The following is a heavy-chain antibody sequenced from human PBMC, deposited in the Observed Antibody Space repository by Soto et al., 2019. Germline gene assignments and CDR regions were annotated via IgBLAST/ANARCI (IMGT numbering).Heavy chain of an antibody. CDR2: INPNSGGT. J-gene: IGHJ3*02. CDR3: ARVRAYSSGWYTHDAFDI. V-gene: IGHV1-2*04. Sequence: ASVKVSCKASGYTFTRYYMYWVRQAPGQGLEWMGWINPNSGGTNYAQKFQGWVTMTRDTSISTAYMELSRLRSDDTAVYYCARVRAYSSGWYTHDAFDIWGQGTMVTVSS. D-gene: IGHD6-19*01. CDR1: GYTFTRYY.